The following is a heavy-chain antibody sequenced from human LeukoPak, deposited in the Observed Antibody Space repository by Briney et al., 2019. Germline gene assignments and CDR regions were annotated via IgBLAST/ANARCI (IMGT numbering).Heavy chain of an antibody. CDR1: GYTFTSYG. D-gene: IGHD2-15*01. CDR2: ISAYNGNT. CDR3: ARDHCSGGSCYGYCYYGMDV. J-gene: IGHJ6*02. Sequence: GASVKVSCKASGYTFTSYGISWVRQAPGQGLEWMGWISAYNGNTNYAQKLQGRVTMTTDTSTSTAYMELRSLRSDDTAVYYCARDHCSGGSCYGYCYYGMDVWGQGTTVTVSS. V-gene: IGHV1-18*01.